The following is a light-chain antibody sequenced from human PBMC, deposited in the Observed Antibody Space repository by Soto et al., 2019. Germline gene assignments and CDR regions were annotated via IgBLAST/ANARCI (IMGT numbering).Light chain of an antibody. Sequence: QSALTQPATVSGSPGQSITISRIGTSSDGGSYNFVSWYQQYTGKVPKLMIYEGTKRPSGGSNRFSGSKSGNTASLTISGRQAEDEADYYCFSYAGSTEVFGTGTKVTVL. CDR2: EGT. CDR1: SSDGGSYNF. V-gene: IGLV2-23*01. CDR3: FSYAGSTEV. J-gene: IGLJ1*01.